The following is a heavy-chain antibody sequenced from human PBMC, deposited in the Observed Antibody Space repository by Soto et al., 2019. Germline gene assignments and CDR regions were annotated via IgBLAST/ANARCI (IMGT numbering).Heavy chain of an antibody. CDR2: IDPSDSYT. D-gene: IGHD3-9*01. CDR1: GYSFTSYW. Sequence: PGESLKISCKGSGYSFTSYWISWVRQMPGKGLEWMGRIDPSDSYTNYSPSFQGHVTISADKSISTAYLQWSSLKASDTAMYYCARQAVTYYDILTGYYDATLMDYWGQGTLVTSPQ. CDR3: ARQAVTYYDILTGYYDATLMDY. V-gene: IGHV5-10-1*01. J-gene: IGHJ4*02.